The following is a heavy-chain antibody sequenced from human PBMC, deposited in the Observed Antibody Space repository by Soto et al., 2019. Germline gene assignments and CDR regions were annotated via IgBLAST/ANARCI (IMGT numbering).Heavy chain of an antibody. V-gene: IGHV1-2*04. J-gene: IGHJ6*02. Sequence: ASVKVSCKASGYTFTGYYMHWVRQAPGQGLEWMGWINPNSGGTNYAQKFQGWVTMTRDTSISTAYMELSRLRSDDTAVYYCARDPNYYGSGSYGEGHYGMDVWGQGTKVTVSS. D-gene: IGHD3-10*01. CDR2: INPNSGGT. CDR1: GYTFTGYY. CDR3: ARDPNYYGSGSYGEGHYGMDV.